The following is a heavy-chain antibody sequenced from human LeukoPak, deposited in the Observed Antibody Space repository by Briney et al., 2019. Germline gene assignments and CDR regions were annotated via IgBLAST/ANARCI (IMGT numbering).Heavy chain of an antibody. CDR2: INHSGST. D-gene: IGHD5-18*01. J-gene: IGHJ6*02. CDR3: ARDRPPDGIQLWLGPYYYYGMDV. CDR1: GGSISSSNW. Sequence: SGTLSLTCAVSGGSISSSNWWSWVRQPPGKGLEWIGEINHSGSTNYNPSLKSRVTISVDTSKNQFSLKLSSVTAADTAVYYCARDRPPDGIQLWLGPYYYYGMDVWGQGTTVTVSS. V-gene: IGHV4-4*02.